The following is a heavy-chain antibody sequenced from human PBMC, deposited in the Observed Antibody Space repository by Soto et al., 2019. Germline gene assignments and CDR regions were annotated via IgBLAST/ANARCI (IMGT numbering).Heavy chain of an antibody. J-gene: IGHJ4*02. CDR1: GGSISSGGYY. CDR2: IYYSGST. Sequence: QVQLQESGPGLVKPSQTLSLTCTVSGGSISSGGYYWSWFRQHPGKGLEWIGYIYYSGSTYYNPSHKSRVTISVETTKNQFSLKLSSVAAADTAVYYCASNIGYSGYLSFDYWGQGTLVTVSS. CDR3: ASNIGYSGYLSFDY. D-gene: IGHD5-12*01. V-gene: IGHV4-31*03.